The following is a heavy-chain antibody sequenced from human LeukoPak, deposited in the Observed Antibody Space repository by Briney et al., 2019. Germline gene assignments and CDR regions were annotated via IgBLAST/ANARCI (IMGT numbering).Heavy chain of an antibody. J-gene: IGHJ4*02. CDR1: GYTFTAYY. D-gene: IGHD1-26*01. CDR2: INPNSGGT. Sequence: GASVKVSFEASGYTFTAYYMHWVRQAPGQGFEWMGWINPNSGGTNYAQKFQGRVTMTRDTSISTAYMELSRLRSDDTAVYYWLPRSTWAFFGFWGQGTLVTVSS. V-gene: IGHV1-2*02. CDR3: LPRSTWAFFGF.